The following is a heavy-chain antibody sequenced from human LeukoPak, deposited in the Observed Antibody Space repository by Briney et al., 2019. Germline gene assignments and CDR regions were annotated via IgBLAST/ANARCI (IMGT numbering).Heavy chain of an antibody. CDR2: ISSSGGST. Sequence: GGSLRLSCAASGFTFDDFGMSWVRQAPGKGLEWVSAISSSGGSTSYADSVKGRFTISRDNSKNTLYLQMNSLRAEDTAVYYCANPRDSSTWYTFDYWGQGTLVTVSS. V-gene: IGHV3-23*01. J-gene: IGHJ4*02. CDR3: ANPRDSSTWYTFDY. D-gene: IGHD6-13*01. CDR1: GFTFDDFG.